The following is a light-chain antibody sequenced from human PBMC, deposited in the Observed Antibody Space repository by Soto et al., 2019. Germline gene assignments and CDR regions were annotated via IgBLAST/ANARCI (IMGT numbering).Light chain of an antibody. CDR2: GAS. CDR3: QNYNWSPFT. V-gene: IGKV1-27*01. Sequence: DIQMTRSPSSLTASVGDRVTISCRASQGIANYLAWYQQKPGKVPKLLIYGASTLQSGVSSRFTGSGSGTDVTLTISSLQPEDVATYYCQNYNWSPFTFGPGTKVDIK. J-gene: IGKJ3*01. CDR1: QGIANY.